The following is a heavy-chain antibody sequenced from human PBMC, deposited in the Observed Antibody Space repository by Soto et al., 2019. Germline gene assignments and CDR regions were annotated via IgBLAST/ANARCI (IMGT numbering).Heavy chain of an antibody. V-gene: IGHV1-18*01. CDR2: ISAYNGHT. CDR1: CYTFTSYG. CDR3: ARQYYYDSRDFDY. J-gene: IGHJ4*02. D-gene: IGHD3-22*01. Sequence: SVKVSFKASCYTFTSYGISWVRQAPGQGLEWIGWISAYNGHTIYAQKVQGRVTMTTDTSTSTAYMELRSLRSDDTAVYYCARQYYYDSRDFDYWGQGTLVTVSS.